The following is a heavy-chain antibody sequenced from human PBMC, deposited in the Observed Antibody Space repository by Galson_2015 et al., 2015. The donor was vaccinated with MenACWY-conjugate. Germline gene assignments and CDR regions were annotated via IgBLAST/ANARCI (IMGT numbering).Heavy chain of an antibody. Sequence: SETLSLTCTVSGASIYSGDHWWAWIRQPPGKGLEWIASIHYSETTHYSPPLKSRVSIFVDKSNNQFSLRLSSVSAADTAVYYCARLPRGINLILEGSWGQGILVTVSS. J-gene: IGHJ5*02. CDR2: IHYSETT. CDR1: GASIYSGDHW. D-gene: IGHD3-22*01. CDR3: ARLPRGINLILEGS. V-gene: IGHV4-39*01.